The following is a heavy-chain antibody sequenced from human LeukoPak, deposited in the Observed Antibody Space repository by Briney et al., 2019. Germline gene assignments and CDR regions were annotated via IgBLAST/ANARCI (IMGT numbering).Heavy chain of an antibody. CDR1: GFTVSSNY. J-gene: IGHJ4*02. V-gene: IGHV3-53*01. Sequence: PGGSLRLSCAASGFTVSSNYMTWVRQAPGRGLQWVSLIYSAGSTYYADSVKGRFTISRDNSKNTLFLQMNSLRAEDTAVYYCARGYCTSGACFDSWGQGTLVTVSS. CDR2: IYSAGST. D-gene: IGHD2-8*01. CDR3: ARGYCTSGACFDS.